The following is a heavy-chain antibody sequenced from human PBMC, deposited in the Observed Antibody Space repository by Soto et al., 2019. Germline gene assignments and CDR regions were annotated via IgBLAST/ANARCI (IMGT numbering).Heavy chain of an antibody. V-gene: IGHV3-7*03. J-gene: IGHJ5*02. CDR1: GFTFSSYW. CDR3: ARDIGEMATIQEWFDP. Sequence: QPGGSLRLSCAASGFTFSSYWMSWVRQAPGKGLEWVANIKQDGSEKYYVDSVKGRFTISRDNAKNSLYLQMNSLRAEDTAVYYCARDIGEMATIQEWFDPWGQGTLVTVSS. D-gene: IGHD5-12*01. CDR2: IKQDGSEK.